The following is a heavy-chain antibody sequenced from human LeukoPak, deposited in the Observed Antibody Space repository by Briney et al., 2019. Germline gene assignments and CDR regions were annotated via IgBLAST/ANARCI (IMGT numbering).Heavy chain of an antibody. J-gene: IGHJ6*02. Sequence: SETLSLTCTVSGGSISSFYWSCIRQSPGKGLEWIGYIYYSGSTNYHPSLKSRVTIYVDTSKSQFSMNLSSVTAADTAVYYCASTYGGYYYYYYHMDVWGQGTTVTVSS. CDR3: ASTYGGYYYYYYHMDV. CDR2: IYYSGST. CDR1: GGSISSFY. V-gene: IGHV4-59*08. D-gene: IGHD5-12*01.